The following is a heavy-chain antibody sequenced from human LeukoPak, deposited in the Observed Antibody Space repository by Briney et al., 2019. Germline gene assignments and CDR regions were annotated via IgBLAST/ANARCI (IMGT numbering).Heavy chain of an antibody. CDR3: ARGRGDMTNVWAY. CDR2: ISSSSRYI. CDR1: GFTFGSYS. Sequence: GGSLRLSCEATGFTFGSYSMNWVRQAPGRGLEWVSSISSSSRYIYNADSVKGRFTISRDNAKNSVYLQMNSLRVDDTAVYYCARGRGDMTNVWAYWGQGTLVTVSS. V-gene: IGHV3-21*01. J-gene: IGHJ4*02. D-gene: IGHD2-21*02.